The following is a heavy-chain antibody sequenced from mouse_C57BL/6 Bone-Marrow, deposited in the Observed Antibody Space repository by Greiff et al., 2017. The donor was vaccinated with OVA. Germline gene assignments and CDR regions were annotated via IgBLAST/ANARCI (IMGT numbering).Heavy chain of an antibody. CDR1: GYSITSGYY. CDR3: ARGDY. J-gene: IGHJ4*01. Sequence: VQLQQPGPGLVKPSQSLSLTCSVTGYSITSGYYWNWIRQFPGNKLEWMGYISYDGSNNYNPSLKNRISITRDTSKNQFFLELNSVTTEDTATYYCARGDYWGQGTSVTVAS. CDR2: ISYDGSN. V-gene: IGHV3-6*01.